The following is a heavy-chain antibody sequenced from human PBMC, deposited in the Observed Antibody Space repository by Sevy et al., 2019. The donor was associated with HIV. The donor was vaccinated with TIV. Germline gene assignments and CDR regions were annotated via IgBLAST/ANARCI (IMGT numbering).Heavy chain of an antibody. CDR2: VSGYNGDT. Sequence: ASGKVSCKASDYTFISYGISWVRQAPGQGLEWMGWVSGYNGDTNTAKKLQGRITMTTDTSTSTAYMELRSLRSDDTAVYYCAWDPRRWFGERARGAGLGGWGQGTTVTVSS. CDR3: AWDPRRWFGERARGAGLGG. CDR1: DYTFISYG. D-gene: IGHD3-10*01. J-gene: IGHJ6*01. V-gene: IGHV1-18*01.